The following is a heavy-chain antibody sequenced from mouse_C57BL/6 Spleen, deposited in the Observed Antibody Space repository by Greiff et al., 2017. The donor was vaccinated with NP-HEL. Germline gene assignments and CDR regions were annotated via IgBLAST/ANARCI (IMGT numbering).Heavy chain of an antibody. J-gene: IGHJ1*03. D-gene: IGHD2-1*01. V-gene: IGHV5-17*01. CDR2: ISSGSSTI. CDR1: GFTFSDYG. Sequence: DVMLVESGGGLVKPGGSLKLSCAASGFTFSDYGMHWVRQAPEKGLEWVAYISSGSSTIYYADTVKGRFTISRDNAKNTLFLQMTSLRSEDTAMYYCERVNGNPRYFDVWGTGTTVTVSS. CDR3: ERVNGNPRYFDV.